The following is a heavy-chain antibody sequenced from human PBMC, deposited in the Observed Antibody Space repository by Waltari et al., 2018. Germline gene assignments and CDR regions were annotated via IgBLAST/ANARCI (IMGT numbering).Heavy chain of an antibody. CDR1: GYTFTSYA. CDR2: SNAGNGNT. CDR3: ASEAAAGPPFDY. V-gene: IGHV1-3*01. J-gene: IGHJ4*02. D-gene: IGHD6-13*01. Sequence: QVQLVQSGAEVKKPGASVKVSCKASGYTFTSYAMPWVRQAPGQRLEWMGWSNAGNGNTKYSQKFQGRVTITRDTSASTAYMELSSLRSEDTAVYYCASEAAAGPPFDYWGQGTLVTVSS.